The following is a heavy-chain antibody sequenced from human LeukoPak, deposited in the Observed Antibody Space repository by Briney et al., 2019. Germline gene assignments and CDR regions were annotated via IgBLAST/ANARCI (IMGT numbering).Heavy chain of an antibody. CDR2: IYSGGST. V-gene: IGHV3-53*01. J-gene: IGHJ4*02. Sequence: GGSLRLSCAASGFTVSSNYMSWVRQAPGKGLEWVSLIYSGGSTYYADSVKGRFTISRDNSKNTLDLQMNSLRAEDTAVYYCARDDFDYWGQGTLVTVSS. CDR1: GFTVSSNY. CDR3: ARDDFDY.